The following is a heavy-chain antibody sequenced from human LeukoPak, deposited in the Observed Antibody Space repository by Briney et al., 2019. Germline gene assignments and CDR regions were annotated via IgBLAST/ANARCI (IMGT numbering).Heavy chain of an antibody. J-gene: IGHJ4*02. CDR2: FDPEDGEA. V-gene: IGHV1-24*01. Sequence: ASVKVSCKVSGYTLTELSMHWGRQAPGKGLEWMGGFDPEDGEAFYAQKFQGRVTMTEDTSTDTAYMELSSLRSEDTAVYYYATHPLGYFDPWGQGTQVTVSS. CDR1: GYTLTELS. CDR3: ATHPLGYFDP.